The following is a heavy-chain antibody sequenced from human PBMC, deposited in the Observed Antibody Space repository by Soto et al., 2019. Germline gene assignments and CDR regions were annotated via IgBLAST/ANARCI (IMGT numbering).Heavy chain of an antibody. Sequence: VQLVQSGAEVKKPGSSVKVSCKASGGSLSNYGISWVRQAPGQGLEWMGAIIPVFGTPNYAQKFQDRVTITADESTTTVYMEVTSLTSEDTAVYYCARGDATKIVVTTYYGMDVWGQGTTVTVSS. CDR2: IIPVFGTP. V-gene: IGHV1-69*12. J-gene: IGHJ6*02. D-gene: IGHD3-22*01. CDR1: GGSLSNYG. CDR3: ARGDATKIVVTTYYGMDV.